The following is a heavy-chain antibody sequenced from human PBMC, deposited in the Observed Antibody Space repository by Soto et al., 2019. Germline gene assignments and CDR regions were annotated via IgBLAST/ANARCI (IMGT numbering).Heavy chain of an antibody. Sequence: SETLSLTCTVSGGSIISYYWSWIRQPPGKGLEWIGHIYYTGSTNYSPSLKSRVTISMDTSKNQISLKLNSVTAADTAVYHCARDRGLLDVWGQGTTVTVSS. CDR1: GGSIISYY. CDR3: ARDRGLLDV. V-gene: IGHV4-59*01. CDR2: IYYTGST. J-gene: IGHJ6*02.